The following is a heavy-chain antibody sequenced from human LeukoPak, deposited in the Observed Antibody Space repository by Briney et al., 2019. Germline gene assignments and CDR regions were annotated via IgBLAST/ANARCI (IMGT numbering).Heavy chain of an antibody. Sequence: GGSLRLSCAASGFTFSSYAMHWVRQAPGKGLECVAVISYDGSNKYYADSVKGRFTISRDNSKNTLYLQMNSLRAEDTAVYYCARAGDVVVVAATDEWFDPWGQGTLVTVSS. CDR2: ISYDGSNK. CDR3: ARAGDVVVVAATDEWFDP. J-gene: IGHJ5*02. V-gene: IGHV3-30*04. D-gene: IGHD2-15*01. CDR1: GFTFSSYA.